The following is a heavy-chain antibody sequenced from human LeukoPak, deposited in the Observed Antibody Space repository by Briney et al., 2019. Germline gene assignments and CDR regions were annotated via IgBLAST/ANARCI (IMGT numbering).Heavy chain of an antibody. J-gene: IGHJ4*02. D-gene: IGHD5-18*01. CDR2: IYYSEST. Sequence: SETLSLTCTVSGGSISSGGYYWSWIRQHPGKGLEWIGYIYYSESTYYNPSLKSRVTISVDTSKNQFSLKLSSVTAADTAVYYCARQVTFGYAYAYYFDYWGQGSLVTVSS. CDR1: GGSISSGGYY. CDR3: ARQVTFGYAYAYYFDY. V-gene: IGHV4-39*01.